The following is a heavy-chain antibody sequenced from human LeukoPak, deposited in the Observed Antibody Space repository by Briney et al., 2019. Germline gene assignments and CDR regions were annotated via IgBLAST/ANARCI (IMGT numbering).Heavy chain of an antibody. J-gene: IGHJ4*02. CDR3: ARAVAAGRRFDY. Sequence: ASVKVSCKASGYTFTNYDISWVRQAPGQGLEWMGWISAYNGNTNYAQKLQGRVTMTRDTSTSTVYMELSSLRSDDTAVYYCARAVAAGRRFDYWGQGTLVTVSS. D-gene: IGHD6-13*01. CDR2: ISAYNGNT. CDR1: GYTFTNYD. V-gene: IGHV1-18*01.